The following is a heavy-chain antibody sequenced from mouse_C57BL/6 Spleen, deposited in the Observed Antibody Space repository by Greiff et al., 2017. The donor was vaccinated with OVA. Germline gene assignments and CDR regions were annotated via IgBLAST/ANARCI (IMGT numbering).Heavy chain of an antibody. CDR1: GYTFTSYG. CDR3: ARYGNDERSRSDY. J-gene: IGHJ2*01. Sequence: VQVVESGAELARPGASVKLSCKASGYTFTSYGISWVKQRTGQGLEWIGEIYPRSGNTYYNEKFKGKATLTADKSSSTAYMELRSLTSEDSAVYFCARYGNDERSRSDYWGQGTTLTVSS. D-gene: IGHD2-3*01. V-gene: IGHV1-81*01. CDR2: IYPRSGNT.